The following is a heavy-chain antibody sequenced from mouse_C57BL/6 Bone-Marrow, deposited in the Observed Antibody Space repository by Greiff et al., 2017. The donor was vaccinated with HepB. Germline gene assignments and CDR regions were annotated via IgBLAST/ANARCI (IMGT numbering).Heavy chain of an antibody. CDR2: IYWDDDK. J-gene: IGHJ2*01. D-gene: IGHD1-1*01. Sequence: QVTLKVSGPGILQSSQTLSLTCSFSGFSLSTSGMGVSWLRQPSGKGLEWLAHIYWDDDKRYNPSLKSRLTISKDTSRNQVFLKITSVDTADTATYYCARVDYYGSSYVYLDYWGQGTTLTVSS. V-gene: IGHV8-12*01. CDR1: GFSLSTSGMG. CDR3: ARVDYYGSSYVYLDY.